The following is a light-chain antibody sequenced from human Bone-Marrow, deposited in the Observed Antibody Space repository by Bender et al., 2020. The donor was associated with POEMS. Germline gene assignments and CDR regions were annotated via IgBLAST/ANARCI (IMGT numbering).Light chain of an antibody. V-gene: IGLV2-14*03. J-gene: IGLJ3*02. CDR3: LIWHGTSSV. CDR2: DVR. Sequence: QSALTQPASVSGSLGQSITISCTGTISDIGGYNYVSWYQQHPGKVPKVLIYDVRSRPSGVSTRFSGSKSGNTASLTISGLQAEDEADYYCLIWHGTSSVFGGGTKLTVL. CDR1: ISDIGGYNY.